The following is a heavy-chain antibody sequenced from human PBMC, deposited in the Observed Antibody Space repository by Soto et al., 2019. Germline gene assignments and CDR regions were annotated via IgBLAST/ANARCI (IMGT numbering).Heavy chain of an antibody. CDR3: ARVSRSIAVAGTSDI. D-gene: IGHD6-19*01. V-gene: IGHV1-18*01. CDR1: GYTFTSYG. J-gene: IGHJ3*02. Sequence: ASVKVSCKASGYTFTSYGISWVRQAPGQGLEWMGWISAYNSNTNYAQKLQGRVTMTTDTSTSTAYMELRSLRSDDTAVYYCARVSRSIAVAGTSDIWGQGTMVTVSS. CDR2: ISAYNSNT.